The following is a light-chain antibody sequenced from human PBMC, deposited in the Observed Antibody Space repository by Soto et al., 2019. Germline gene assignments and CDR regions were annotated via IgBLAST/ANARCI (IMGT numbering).Light chain of an antibody. CDR1: QSVSND. V-gene: IGKV3-11*01. Sequence: EIVLTQSPATLSLSPGERATLSCRASQSVSNDLAWYQQKPGQAPRLLIYDASNRATGIPARFSGSGSGTDFTLTISGLEPEDFAVYYCQQRSNWPLTFGGGTKVEIK. CDR3: QQRSNWPLT. J-gene: IGKJ4*01. CDR2: DAS.